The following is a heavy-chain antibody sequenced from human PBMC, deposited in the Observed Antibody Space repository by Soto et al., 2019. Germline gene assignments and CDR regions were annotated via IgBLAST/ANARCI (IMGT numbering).Heavy chain of an antibody. J-gene: IGHJ4*02. V-gene: IGHV1-18*01. CDR2: IYSKAGKM. Sequence: QVHLLQSGAEVQKPGASVKVSCKTSGYTFNDFGITWVRQAPGLGLEWLGWIYSKAGKMNFAPKFQNRVIMTTDTSTSTAFMELTRLTFDYSAIYFCARDIAFDIDYWGQGTLVTVS. CDR3: ARDIAFDIDY. CDR1: GYTFNDFG. D-gene: IGHD2-15*01.